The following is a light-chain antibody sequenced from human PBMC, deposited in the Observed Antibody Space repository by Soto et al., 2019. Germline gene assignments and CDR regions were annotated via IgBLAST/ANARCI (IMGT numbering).Light chain of an antibody. V-gene: IGKV1-6*01. CDR3: LQDYNYPYT. CDR1: QAIRSD. Sequence: ALPMTQSPSSLSASVGDTVTITCRASQAIRSDLGWYQQKPGEAPKLLIYAASSLQSGVPSRFSGSGSGTDFTLTISSLQPEDFATYYCLQDYNYPYTFGQGTKLEIK. J-gene: IGKJ2*01. CDR2: AAS.